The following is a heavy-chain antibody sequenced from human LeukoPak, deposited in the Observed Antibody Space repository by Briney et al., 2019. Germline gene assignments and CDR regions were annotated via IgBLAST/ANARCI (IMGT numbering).Heavy chain of an antibody. Sequence: GGSLRLSCAASGFTFTSYAMSWVRQAPGKGLEWVSAISDGAYSTFYADSVKGRFTISRDDSQNSLYLQMNSLRAEDTAVYYCAKGSARESWDWGQGTLVTVSS. D-gene: IGHD3-10*01. J-gene: IGHJ4*02. CDR1: GFTFTSYA. CDR2: ISDGAYST. V-gene: IGHV3-23*01. CDR3: AKGSARESWD.